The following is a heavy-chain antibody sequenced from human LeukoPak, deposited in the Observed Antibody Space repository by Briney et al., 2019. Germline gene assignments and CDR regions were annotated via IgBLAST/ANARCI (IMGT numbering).Heavy chain of an antibody. V-gene: IGHV4-34*01. Sequence: PSETLSLTCAVYGGSFSGYYWSWIRQPPGKGLEWIGEINHSGSTNYNPSLKSRVTISVDTSKNQFSLKLSSVTAADTAVYYCARHRRVRGYRVFDYWGQGTLVTVSS. D-gene: IGHD3-10*01. J-gene: IGHJ4*02. CDR3: ARHRRVRGYRVFDY. CDR1: GGSFSGYY. CDR2: INHSGST.